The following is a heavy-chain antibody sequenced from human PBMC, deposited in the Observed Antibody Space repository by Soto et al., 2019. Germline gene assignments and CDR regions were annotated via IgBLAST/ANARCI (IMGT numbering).Heavy chain of an antibody. V-gene: IGHV3-53*01. CDR1: GFTVSSNY. J-gene: IGHJ1*01. CDR3: ARDRVESGYPEYFQH. D-gene: IGHD3-22*01. CDR2: IYSGGST. Sequence: EVQLVESGGGLIQPGGSLRLSCAASGFTVSSNYMSWVRQAPGKGLEWVSVIYSGGSTYYADSVRARFTISRDNSKNTLYFQMNSLRAEDTAVYYCARDRVESGYPEYFQHWGQGTLVTVSS.